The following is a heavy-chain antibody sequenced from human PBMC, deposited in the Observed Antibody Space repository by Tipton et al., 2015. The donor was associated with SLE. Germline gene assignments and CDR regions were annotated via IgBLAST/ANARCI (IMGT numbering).Heavy chain of an antibody. V-gene: IGHV4-59*11. CDR2: IYYSGST. CDR1: GGSISSHY. Sequence: TLSLTCTVSGGSISSHYWSWIRQPPGKGLEWIGYIYYSGSTYYNPSLKSRVTISVDTSKNQFSLKLSSVTAADTAVYYCARDHEVGEYWGQGTLVTVSS. CDR3: ARDHEVGEY. J-gene: IGHJ4*02.